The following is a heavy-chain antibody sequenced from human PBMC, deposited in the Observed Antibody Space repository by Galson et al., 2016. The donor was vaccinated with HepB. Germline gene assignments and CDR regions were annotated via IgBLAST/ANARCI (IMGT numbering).Heavy chain of an antibody. D-gene: IGHD3-9*01. CDR2: IYYSGST. CDR3: ARSRNYDILTGYYTYFDY. CDR1: GGSISSGGYY. J-gene: IGHJ4*02. Sequence: TLSLTCTVSGGSISSGGYYWSWIRQHPGKGLEWIGYIYYSGSTYYNPSLKSRVTISVDTSKNQLSLKLSSVTAADTAVYYCARSRNYDILTGYYTYFDYWGQGTLVTVSS. V-gene: IGHV4-31*03.